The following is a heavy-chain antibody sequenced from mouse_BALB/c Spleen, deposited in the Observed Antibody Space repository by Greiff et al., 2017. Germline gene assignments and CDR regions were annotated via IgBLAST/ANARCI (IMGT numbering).Heavy chain of an antibody. CDR2: ISSGGST. J-gene: IGHJ2*01. Sequence: EVQLVESGGGLVKPGGSLKLSCAASGFTFSSYAMSWVRQTPEKRLEWVASISSGGSTYYPDSVKGRFTISRDNARNILYLQMSSLRSEDTAMYYCARGDDYSYYFDYWGQGTTLTVSS. CDR1: GFTFSSYA. D-gene: IGHD2-4*01. V-gene: IGHV5-6-5*01. CDR3: ARGDDYSYYFDY.